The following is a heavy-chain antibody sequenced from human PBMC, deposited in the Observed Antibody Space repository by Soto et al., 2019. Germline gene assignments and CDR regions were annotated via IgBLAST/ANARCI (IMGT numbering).Heavy chain of an antibody. D-gene: IGHD2-2*01. J-gene: IGHJ6*04. CDR1: GYAIKTYS. Sequence: ASVKASCKTSGYAIKTYSGTWVRQAPGQGLEWMGWINTYNGNTKYAQKFQGRVTITRDTSASTAYMELSSLRSEDTAVYYCASSYQQVMDVWGKGTTVTVSS. CDR3: ASSYQQVMDV. V-gene: IGHV1-3*04. CDR2: INTYNGNT.